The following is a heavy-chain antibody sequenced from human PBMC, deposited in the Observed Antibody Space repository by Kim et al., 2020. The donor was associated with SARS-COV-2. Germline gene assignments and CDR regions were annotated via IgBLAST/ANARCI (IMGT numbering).Heavy chain of an antibody. CDR2: IYWNSGTT. D-gene: IGHD3-10*01. J-gene: IGHJ6*02. CDR1: GPNSFDHA. Sequence: GGSLRLSCVVSGPNSFDHAMHWVRQGPGKSLEWVSGIYWNSGTTGYADSVKGRFTVSRDNAKNSVFLQMDSLGTEDTALYYCVKDVSAGGADVWGQGTTVTVSS. V-gene: IGHV3-9*02. CDR3: VKDVSAGGADV.